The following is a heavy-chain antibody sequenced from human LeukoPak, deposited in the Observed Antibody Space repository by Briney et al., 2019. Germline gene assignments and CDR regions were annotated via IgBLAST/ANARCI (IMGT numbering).Heavy chain of an antibody. CDR3: ARANFTYYFDY. Sequence: SETLSLTCAVYGGSFSGYYWSWLRQPPGKGLEWIGEINHSGSTNYNPSLKSRVTISVDTSKNQFSLKLSSVTAADTAVYYCARANFTYYFDYWGQGTLVTVSS. V-gene: IGHV4-34*01. D-gene: IGHD1-1*01. CDR2: INHSGST. CDR1: GGSFSGYY. J-gene: IGHJ4*02.